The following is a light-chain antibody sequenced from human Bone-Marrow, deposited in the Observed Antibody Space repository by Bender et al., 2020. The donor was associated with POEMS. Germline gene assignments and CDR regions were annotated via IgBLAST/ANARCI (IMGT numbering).Light chain of an antibody. CDR3: SSYAGSSNLL. J-gene: IGLJ3*02. CDR1: SSDVGGYKY. V-gene: IGLV2-8*01. Sequence: QSALTQPPSASGSPGQSVTISCTGTSSDVGGYKYVSWYQQHPGKAPKLIIYEVSKRPSGVPDRFSGSKSGYTASLTVSGLQTEDEADYYCSSYAGSSNLLFGEGTRLTVL. CDR2: EVS.